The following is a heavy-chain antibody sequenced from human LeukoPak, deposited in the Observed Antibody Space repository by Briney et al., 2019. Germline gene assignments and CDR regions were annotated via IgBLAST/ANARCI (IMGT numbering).Heavy chain of an antibody. Sequence: GGSLRLSCAASGFTFSSYWMHWVRQAPGKGLVWVSRINEDGSTINYADSVKGRFTISRDNARNSLFLQMNSLTAEDTAIYYCARSLISAVIGMDVWGQGTAVTVSS. CDR1: GFTFSSYW. J-gene: IGHJ6*02. CDR2: INEDGSTI. D-gene: IGHD3-3*01. V-gene: IGHV3-74*01. CDR3: ARSLISAVIGMDV.